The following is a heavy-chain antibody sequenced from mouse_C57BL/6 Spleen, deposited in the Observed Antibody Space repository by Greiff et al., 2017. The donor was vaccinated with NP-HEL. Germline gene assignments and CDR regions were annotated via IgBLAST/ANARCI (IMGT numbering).Heavy chain of an antibody. CDR1: GFTFSSYA. Sequence: DVHLVESGGGLVKPGGSLKLSCAASGFTFSSYAMSWVRQTPEKRLEWVATISDGGSYTYYPDNVKGRFTISRDNAKNNLYLQMSHLKSEDTAMYYCARSWGDRYFDVWGTGTTVTVSS. J-gene: IGHJ1*03. CDR2: ISDGGSYT. D-gene: IGHD3-3*01. CDR3: ARSWGDRYFDV. V-gene: IGHV5-4*01.